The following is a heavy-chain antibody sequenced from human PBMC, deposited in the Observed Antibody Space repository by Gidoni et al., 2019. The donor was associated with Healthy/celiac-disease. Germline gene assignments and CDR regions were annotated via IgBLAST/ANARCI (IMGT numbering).Heavy chain of an antibody. D-gene: IGHD2-2*01. J-gene: IGHJ6*02. CDR1: GLTFSSYA. CDR2: ISGSGGST. Sequence: EVQLLESGGGLVQPGGSLRLSCAASGLTFSSYAMSWVRQAPGKGLEWVSAISGSGGSTYYADSVKGRFTISRDNSKNTLYLQMNSLRAEDTAVYYCAKDGNIVVVPAALYYYGMDVWGQGTTVTVSS. V-gene: IGHV3-23*01. CDR3: AKDGNIVVVPAALYYYGMDV.